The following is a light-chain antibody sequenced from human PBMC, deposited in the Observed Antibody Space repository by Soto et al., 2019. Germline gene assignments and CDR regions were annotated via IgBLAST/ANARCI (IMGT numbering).Light chain of an antibody. V-gene: IGKV1-5*01. Sequence: DIQMTQSPSTLSASIGGRVTINCRASQSITTFLAWYQQKPGKAPQIMIYDASKLEPGVPSRLSGGGSGTECALTISSLQPDDFATYYCQQYSTYPLTFGGGTKVDI. CDR3: QQYSTYPLT. CDR2: DAS. CDR1: QSITTF. J-gene: IGKJ4*01.